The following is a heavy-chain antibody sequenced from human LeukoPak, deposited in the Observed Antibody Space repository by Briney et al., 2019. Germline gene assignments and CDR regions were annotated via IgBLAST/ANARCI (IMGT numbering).Heavy chain of an antibody. CDR2: IKSKTDGGTT. D-gene: IGHD3-22*01. Sequence: GGSLRLSCAASGFTFSSYAMSWVRQAPGKGLEWVGRIKSKTDGGTTDYAAPVKGRFTISRDDSKNTLYLQMNSLKTEDTAVYYCTTEGDYYDSSGYSFDYWGQGTLVTVSS. J-gene: IGHJ4*02. V-gene: IGHV3-15*01. CDR1: GFTFSSYA. CDR3: TTEGDYYDSSGYSFDY.